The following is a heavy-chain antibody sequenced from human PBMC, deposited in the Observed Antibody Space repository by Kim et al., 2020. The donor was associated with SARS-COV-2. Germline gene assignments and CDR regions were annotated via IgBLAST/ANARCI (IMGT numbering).Heavy chain of an antibody. CDR2: IYYSGST. CDR3: GRLGGIQLWLSNWYFDL. J-gene: IGHJ2*01. D-gene: IGHD5-18*01. CDR1: GGSISSSSYY. V-gene: IGHV4-39*01. Sequence: SETLSLICTVSGGSISSSSYYWGWIRQPPGKGLEWIGSIYYSGSTYYNPSLKSRVTISVDTSKNQFSLKLSSVTAADTAVYYCGRLGGIQLWLSNWYFDLWGRGTLVTVSS.